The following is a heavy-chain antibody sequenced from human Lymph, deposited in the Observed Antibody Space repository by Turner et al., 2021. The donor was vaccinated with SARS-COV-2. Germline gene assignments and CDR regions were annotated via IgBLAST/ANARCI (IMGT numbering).Heavy chain of an antibody. CDR3: ATLKSNWKILTGRYYFDF. J-gene: IGHJ4*02. CDR2: FDTEDGET. CDR1: GYTLTELS. V-gene: IGHV1-24*01. D-gene: IGHD1-1*01. Sequence: QVQLVHSGAEVKKPGASVKVSCKVSGYTLTELSIPWVRQAPGKGLEWMGGFDTEDGETIYAQKFQGRVTMTEDTSTDTAYMELSSLRSEDTAVYYCATLKSNWKILTGRYYFDFWGQGTLVTVSS.